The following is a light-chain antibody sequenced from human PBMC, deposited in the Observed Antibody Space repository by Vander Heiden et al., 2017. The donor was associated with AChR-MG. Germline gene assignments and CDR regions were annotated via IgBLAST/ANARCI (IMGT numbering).Light chain of an antibody. J-gene: IGKJ1*01. CDR2: GAS. CDR3: HQEGSSPRT. V-gene: IGKV3-20*01. Sequence: ILLTHSPGTLSLSPGETVTLSCRASQIISSNYLAWYQHRPGQAPTLLIYGASSRATGIPARFSGSGSGTDFTLTISRLESEDFAVYYCHQEGSSPRTFGQRTKVEI. CDR1: QIISSNY.